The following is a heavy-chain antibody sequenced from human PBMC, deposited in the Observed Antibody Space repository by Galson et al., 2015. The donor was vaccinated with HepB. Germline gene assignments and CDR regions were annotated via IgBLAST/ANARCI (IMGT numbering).Heavy chain of an antibody. D-gene: IGHD1-26*01. Sequence: SLRLSCAASGFTFSSYSMNWVRQAPGKGLEWVSYTSSSSSTIYYADSVKGRFTISRDNAKNSLYLQMNSLRAEDTAVYYCARPVYSGSYHGCFDYWGQGTLVTVSS. CDR3: ARPVYSGSYHGCFDY. J-gene: IGHJ4*02. CDR1: GFTFSSYS. CDR2: TSSSSSTI. V-gene: IGHV3-48*01.